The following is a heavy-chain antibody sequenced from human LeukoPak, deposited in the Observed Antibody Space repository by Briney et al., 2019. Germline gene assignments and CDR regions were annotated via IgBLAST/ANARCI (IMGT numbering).Heavy chain of an antibody. CDR1: GFTFSSYL. Sequence: PGGSLRLSCAASGFTFSSYLMSWVRQAPGKGLEWVANIKQDGSEKYYVDSVKGRFTISRDNAKNSLYLQMNSLRAEDTAVYYCARGIAPELLKGGTLYYFDYWGQGTLVTVSS. V-gene: IGHV3-7*04. CDR2: IKQDGSEK. J-gene: IGHJ4*02. CDR3: ARGIAPELLKGGTLYYFDY. D-gene: IGHD1-26*01.